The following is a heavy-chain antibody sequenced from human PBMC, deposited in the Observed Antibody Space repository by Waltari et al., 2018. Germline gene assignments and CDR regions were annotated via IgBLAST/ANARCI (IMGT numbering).Heavy chain of an antibody. Sequence: QVQLMQSGAEVKKPGASVKVSCKASGYTFTDWYMYWVRQAPGQGLEWMGRISPNSGGTNYAQKLQGRVTMTRDTSISTAYMELSRLTSDDTAVYYCAKGGDCNGGSCNFDYWGQGTTVTVSP. CDR3: AKGGDCNGGSCNFDY. CDR1: GYTFTDWY. CDR2: ISPNSGGT. V-gene: IGHV1-2*06. J-gene: IGHJ4*03. D-gene: IGHD2-15*01.